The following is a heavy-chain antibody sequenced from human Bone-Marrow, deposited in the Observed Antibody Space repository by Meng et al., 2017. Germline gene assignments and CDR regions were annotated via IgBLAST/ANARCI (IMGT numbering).Heavy chain of an antibody. Sequence: ESLKISCAVYGGSFSGYYWSWIRQSPGKGLEWIGEINHSGSTNYNPSLKSRVTISVDTSKNQFSLKLSSVTAADTAVYYCARDYYDSSGYWGGIDYWGQGTLVTVSS. D-gene: IGHD3-22*01. J-gene: IGHJ4*02. CDR2: INHSGST. V-gene: IGHV4-34*01. CDR3: ARDYYDSSGYWGGIDY. CDR1: GGSFSGYY.